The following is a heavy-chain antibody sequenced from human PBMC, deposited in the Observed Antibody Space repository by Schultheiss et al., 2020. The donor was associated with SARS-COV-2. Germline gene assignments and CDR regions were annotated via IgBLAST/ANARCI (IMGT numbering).Heavy chain of an antibody. CDR1: GFTFSSYS. V-gene: IGHV3-53*01. CDR3: ARDIGNCSGGGYFQH. CDR2: IYSGGST. D-gene: IGHD2-15*01. Sequence: GESLKISCAASGFTFSSYSMNWVRQAPGKGLEWVSVIYSGGSTYYADSVKGRFTISRDNSKNTLYLQMNSLRAEDTAVYYCARDIGNCSGGGYFQHWGQGTLVTVSS. J-gene: IGHJ1*01.